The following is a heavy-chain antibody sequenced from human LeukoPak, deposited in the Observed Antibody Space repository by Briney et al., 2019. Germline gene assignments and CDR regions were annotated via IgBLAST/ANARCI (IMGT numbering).Heavy chain of an antibody. CDR2: INHSGST. J-gene: IGHJ6*03. CDR3: ARCHSSGYYYSYYMDV. Sequence: SETLSLTCAVYGGSFSGYYWSWIRQPPGKGLEWIGEINHSGSTNYNPSLKSRVIISVDTSKNQFSLKLSSVTAADTAVYYCARCHSSGYYYSYYMDVWGKGTTVTVSS. D-gene: IGHD3-22*01. CDR1: GGSFSGYY. V-gene: IGHV4-34*01.